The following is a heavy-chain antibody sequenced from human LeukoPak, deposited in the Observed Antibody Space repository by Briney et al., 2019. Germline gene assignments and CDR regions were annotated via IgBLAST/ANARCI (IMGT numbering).Heavy chain of an antibody. Sequence: PSETLSLTCTVSGGSISSSSYYWGWIRQPPGKGLEWIGSIYYSGSTNYNPSLKSRVTISLDTSKNQFSLKLSSVTAADTAVYYCARGEGRGPTDFDYWGQGILVTVSS. CDR3: ARGEGRGPTDFDY. V-gene: IGHV4-39*07. CDR1: GGSISSSSYY. CDR2: IYYSGST. D-gene: IGHD1-26*01. J-gene: IGHJ4*02.